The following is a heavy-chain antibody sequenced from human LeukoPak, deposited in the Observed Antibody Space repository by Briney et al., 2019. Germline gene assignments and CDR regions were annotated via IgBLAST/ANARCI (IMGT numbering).Heavy chain of an antibody. J-gene: IGHJ4*02. CDR2: ISSSGSTI. V-gene: IGHV3-48*03. CDR1: GFTFSSYE. Sequence: GGSLRLSCAASGFTFSSYEMNWVRQGPGKGLEWVSYISSSGSTIYYADSVKGRFTISRDNAKNSLYLQMNSLRAEDTAVYYCARGGGYCSGGSCPTIYYFDYWGQGTLVTVSS. D-gene: IGHD2-15*01. CDR3: ARGGGYCSGGSCPTIYYFDY.